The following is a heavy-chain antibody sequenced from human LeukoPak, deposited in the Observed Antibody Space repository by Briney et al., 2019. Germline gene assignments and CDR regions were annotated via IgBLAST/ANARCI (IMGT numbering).Heavy chain of an antibody. V-gene: IGHV4-34*01. D-gene: IGHD4-11*01. Sequence: PSETLSLTCAVYGGSFGDYFWTWIRQPPGMGLEWIGEINHSGSANYNPSLKSRVTISVDTSKNQFSLKLSSVTAADTAVYYCARLRYTVTTGYWGQGTLVTVSS. CDR1: GGSFGDYF. CDR2: INHSGSA. J-gene: IGHJ4*02. CDR3: ARLRYTVTTGY.